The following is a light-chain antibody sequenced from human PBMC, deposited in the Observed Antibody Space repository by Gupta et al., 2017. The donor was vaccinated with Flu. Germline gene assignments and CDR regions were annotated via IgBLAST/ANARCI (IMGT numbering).Light chain of an antibody. Sequence: EIVLTQSPATLSLSPGERATLSCRASQSVSSYLAWYQQKPGQAPRPLIYDASNRATGIPARFSGSGSGTDFTLTISSLEPEDFAVYYCQQRSNQWTFGQGTKVEIK. CDR2: DAS. CDR3: QQRSNQWT. V-gene: IGKV3-11*01. J-gene: IGKJ1*01. CDR1: QSVSSY.